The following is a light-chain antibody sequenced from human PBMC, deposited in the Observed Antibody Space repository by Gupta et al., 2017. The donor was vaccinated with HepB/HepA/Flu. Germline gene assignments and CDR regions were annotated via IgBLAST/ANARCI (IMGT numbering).Light chain of an antibody. J-gene: IGKJ1*01. CDR3: QQYVNSPPWT. V-gene: IGKV3-20*01. CDR1: QSVSSSY. Sequence: EIVLTQSPGTLSLSPGERATLSCRASQSVSSSYLAWYQQKPGQAPRLLTYGASSRAIGIPDRFSGSGSGTDFTLTISRLEPEDFAVYYCQQYVNSPPWTFGQGTKVEIK. CDR2: GAS.